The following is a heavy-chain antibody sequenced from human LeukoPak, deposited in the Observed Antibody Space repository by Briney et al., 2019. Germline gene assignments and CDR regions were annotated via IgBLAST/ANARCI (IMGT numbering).Heavy chain of an antibody. D-gene: IGHD1-1*01. CDR3: ARELERDAFDI. CDR2: MNPNSGNT. CDR1: GYTFTSYD. V-gene: IGHV1-8*03. J-gene: IGHJ3*02. Sequence: GASVKVSCKASGYTFTSYDINWVRQATGQGLEWMGWMNPNSGNTGYAQKFQGRVAITRNTSISTAYMELSSLRSEDTAVYYCARELERDAFDIWGQGTMVTVSS.